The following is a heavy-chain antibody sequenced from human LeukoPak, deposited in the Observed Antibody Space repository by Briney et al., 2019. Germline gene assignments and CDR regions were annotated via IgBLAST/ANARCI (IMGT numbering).Heavy chain of an antibody. CDR1: GYTFTSYY. J-gene: IGHJ6*03. V-gene: IGHV1-46*01. D-gene: IGHD3-10*01. CDR2: INPSGGST. Sequence: ASVKVSCKASGYTFTSYYMHWVRQAPGQGLEWMGIINPSGGSTSYAQKFQGRVTITRNTSISTAYMELSSLRSEDTAVYYCARVGRITMVRGVMSYYYMDVWGKGTTVTVSS. CDR3: ARVGRITMVRGVMSYYYMDV.